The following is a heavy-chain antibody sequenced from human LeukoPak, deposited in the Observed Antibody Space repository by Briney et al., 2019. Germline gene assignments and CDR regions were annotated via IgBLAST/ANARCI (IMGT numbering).Heavy chain of an antibody. Sequence: PGGSLRLSCAASGFSFSDYYMSWIRQTPEEGLEWLSYISSSSDYKNYADSLKGRFTISRDNSKNTLYLQMNSLRAEDTAVYCCARAPTAPDLAVAGHFDYWGQGTLVTVSS. J-gene: IGHJ4*02. D-gene: IGHD6-19*01. CDR2: ISSSSDYK. CDR1: GFSFSDYY. V-gene: IGHV3-11*06. CDR3: ARAPTAPDLAVAGHFDY.